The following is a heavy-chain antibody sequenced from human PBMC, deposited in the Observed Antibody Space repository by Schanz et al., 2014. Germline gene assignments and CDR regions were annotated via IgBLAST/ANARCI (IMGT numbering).Heavy chain of an antibody. CDR3: ARDNYYGSGSCAY. D-gene: IGHD3-10*01. CDR1: GFTLSSYA. J-gene: IGHJ4*02. CDR2: IWYDENNK. Sequence: QVQLLQFGGGVVQPGRSLRLSCAAYGFTLSSYAMHWVRQAPGKGLEWVAVIWYDENNKYYADSVKGRFTISRDNAKNSLYLQMNSLRAGDTAVYYCARDNYYGSGSCAYWGQGTLVTVSS. V-gene: IGHV3-33*08.